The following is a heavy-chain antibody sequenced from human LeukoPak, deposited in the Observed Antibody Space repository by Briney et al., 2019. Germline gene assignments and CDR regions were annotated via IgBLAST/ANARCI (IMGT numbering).Heavy chain of an antibody. Sequence: SETLSRTCTVSGGSISSHYWTWLRQPPGKGLEWIGYIYYSGSTNYNPSLKSRVTISVDTSKNQFSLKLSSVTAADTAVYYCARRGEYSSSFMTFDYWGQGILVTVSS. CDR2: IYYSGST. V-gene: IGHV4-59*11. J-gene: IGHJ4*02. CDR3: ARRGEYSSSFMTFDY. D-gene: IGHD6-6*01. CDR1: GGSISSHY.